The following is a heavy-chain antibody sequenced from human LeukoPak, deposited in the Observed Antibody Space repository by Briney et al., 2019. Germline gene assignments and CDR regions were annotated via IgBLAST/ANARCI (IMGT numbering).Heavy chain of an antibody. V-gene: IGHV1-2*02. CDR1: GYTFTGYF. Sequence: ASGTVSCKAYGYTFTGYFIHWVRQAPGQGLEWMGWINPKSGGTNYQQKFRDRVTLTRDTSISTGYMELSRLRSDDTAVYYCARDLFLAAAEREGDDYWGQGTLVTVSS. D-gene: IGHD6-13*01. CDR3: ARDLFLAAAEREGDDY. CDR2: INPKSGGT. J-gene: IGHJ4*02.